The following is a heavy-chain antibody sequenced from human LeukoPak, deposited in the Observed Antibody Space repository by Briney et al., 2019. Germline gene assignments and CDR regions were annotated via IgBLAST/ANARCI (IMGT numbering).Heavy chain of an antibody. CDR1: GGTFSSYA. J-gene: IGHJ4*02. D-gene: IGHD6-19*01. CDR3: ARSTPRSQWLVLVDY. CDR2: ISAYNGNT. V-gene: IGHV1-18*01. Sequence: GASVKVSCKASGGTFSSYAISWVRQAPGQGLEWMGWISAYNGNTNYAQKLQGRVTMTTDTSTSTAYMELRSLRSDDTAVYYCARSTPRSQWLVLVDYWGQGTLVTVSS.